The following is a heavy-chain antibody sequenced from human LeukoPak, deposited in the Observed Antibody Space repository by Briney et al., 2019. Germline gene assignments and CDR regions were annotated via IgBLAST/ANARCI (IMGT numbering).Heavy chain of an antibody. V-gene: IGHV4-59*12. Sequence: SETLSLTCTVSGGSMSGYFWSWIRQPPGKGLEWIGYIYYSGSTNYNPSLKSRVTISVDTSKNQFSLKLSSVTAADTAMYYCARESTTVAGTFDYWGQGTLVTVSS. D-gene: IGHD6-19*01. J-gene: IGHJ4*02. CDR2: IYYSGST. CDR1: GGSMSGYF. CDR3: ARESTTVAGTFDY.